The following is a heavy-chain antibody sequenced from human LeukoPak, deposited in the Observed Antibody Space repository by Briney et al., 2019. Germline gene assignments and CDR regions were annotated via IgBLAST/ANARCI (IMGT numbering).Heavy chain of an antibody. CDR1: GYSFILYG. CDR3: ARDDNYGIFVNVDY. CDR2: VGTSTGDT. Sequence: ASVKVSCKTSGYSFILYGISWVRQAPGQGPEWMGWVGTSTGDTKYTQKFQGRVTLTTDTSTSTAYMELSSLRSDDTAVYYCARDDNYGIFVNVDYWGQGTLVTVSS. D-gene: IGHD4-11*01. V-gene: IGHV1-18*01. J-gene: IGHJ4*02.